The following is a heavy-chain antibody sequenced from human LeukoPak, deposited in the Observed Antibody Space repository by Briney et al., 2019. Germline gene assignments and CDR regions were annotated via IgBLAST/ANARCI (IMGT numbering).Heavy chain of an antibody. V-gene: IGHV1-2*02. D-gene: IGHD3-22*01. J-gene: IGHJ6*03. CDR3: ARAVYYDSSGYYRREDYYYYMDV. CDR1: GYTFTDYY. CDR2: INPKSGGT. Sequence: ASVKVSCKSSGYTFTDYYVHWVRQAPGQGLEWMGWINPKSGGTSSAQKFQGRVTMTRDTSINTAYMELSSLTSDDTAVYYCARAVYYDSSGYYRREDYYYYMDVWGKGTTVTISS.